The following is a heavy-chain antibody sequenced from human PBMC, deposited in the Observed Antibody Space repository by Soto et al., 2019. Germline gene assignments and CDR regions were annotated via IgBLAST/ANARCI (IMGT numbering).Heavy chain of an antibody. Sequence: QVQLVQSGAEVKKPGSSVQVSCKASGGTFSSYAISWVRQAPGQGLEWMGGIIPIFGTAHYAQKFQGRVTISADETTSTAYRELSSLRSEDTAVYYCARGSVVMVAAIRDYDYGMDVWGQGTTVTVSS. CDR1: GGTFSSYA. V-gene: IGHV1-69*01. J-gene: IGHJ6*02. CDR3: ARGSVVMVAAIRDYDYGMDV. D-gene: IGHD2-15*01. CDR2: IIPIFGTA.